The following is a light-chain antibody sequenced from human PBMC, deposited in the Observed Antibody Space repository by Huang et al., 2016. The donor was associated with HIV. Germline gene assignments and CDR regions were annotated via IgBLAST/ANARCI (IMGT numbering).Light chain of an antibody. V-gene: IGKV3-11*01. Sequence: EVVLTQSPSILSLSLGGTGTISCKASQSVGSYVAWYQQRPGQSPRLLLYDTSNRAACIPSRFSGSGSGTDFTLTNSGLESEDLGVFYCQQRSTWPLTFGGGTKLA. CDR3: QQRSTWPLT. CDR1: QSVGSY. J-gene: IGKJ4*01. CDR2: DTS.